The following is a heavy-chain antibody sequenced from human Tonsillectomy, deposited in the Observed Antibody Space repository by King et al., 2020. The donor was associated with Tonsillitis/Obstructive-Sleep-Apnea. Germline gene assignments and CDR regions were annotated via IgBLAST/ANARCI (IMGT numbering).Heavy chain of an antibody. CDR2: IFYSGST. CDR1: GGSISRYY. J-gene: IGHJ6*03. D-gene: IGHD3-10*01. V-gene: IGHV4-59*01. CDR3: ARDRGYYGSGSYYNRYYYLDV. Sequence: VQLQESGPGLVKPSETLSLTCTVSGGSISRYYWSWIRQPPGKGLEWIGYIFYSGSTNYTPSLKSRVTISVDTSKNQLSLKLSSVAAADTAVYFCARDRGYYGSGSYYNRYYYLDVWGKGTTVTVSS.